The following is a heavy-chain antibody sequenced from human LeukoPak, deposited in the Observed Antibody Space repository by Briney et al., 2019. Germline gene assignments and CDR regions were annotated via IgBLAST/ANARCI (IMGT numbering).Heavy chain of an antibody. CDR1: GFTFSGSA. J-gene: IGHJ5*02. D-gene: IGHD5-12*01. Sequence: GGSLKLSCAASGFTFSGSAIHWVRQASGKGLEWVGRIRSKANSHAAAYAASVKGRFTISRDDSKNTAYLQMNSLKTEDTAVYYCTYSGCAWGQGTLVTVSS. CDR2: IRSKANSHAA. CDR3: TYSGCA. V-gene: IGHV3-73*01.